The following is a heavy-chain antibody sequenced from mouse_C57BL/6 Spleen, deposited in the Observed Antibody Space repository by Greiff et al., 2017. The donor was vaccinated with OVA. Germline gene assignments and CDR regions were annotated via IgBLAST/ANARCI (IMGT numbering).Heavy chain of an antibody. D-gene: IGHD3-2*02. V-gene: IGHV1-15*01. CDR3: TGQLRLPSWFAY. J-gene: IGHJ2*01. Sequence: VQLQQSGAELVRPGASVTLSCKASGYTFTDYEMHWVKQTPVHGLEWIGAIDPETGGTAYNQKFKGKAILTADKSSSTAYMELRSLTSEDSAVYYCTGQLRLPSWFAYWGQGTTLTVSS. CDR1: GYTFTDYE. CDR2: IDPETGGT.